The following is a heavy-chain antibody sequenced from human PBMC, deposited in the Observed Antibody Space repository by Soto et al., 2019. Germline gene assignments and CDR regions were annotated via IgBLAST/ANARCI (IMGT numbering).Heavy chain of an antibody. CDR3: TTGGAALYYYYYGMDV. D-gene: IGHD1-26*01. V-gene: IGHV3-15*01. CDR1: GFTFSNAW. CDR2: IKSKTDGGTT. J-gene: IGHJ6*02. Sequence: GGSLRLSCAASGFTFSNAWMSWVRQAPGKGLEWVGRIKSKTDGGTTDYAAPVKGRFTISRDDSKNTLYLQMNSLKTEDTAVYYCTTGGAALYYYYYGMDVWGQGTTVTVSS.